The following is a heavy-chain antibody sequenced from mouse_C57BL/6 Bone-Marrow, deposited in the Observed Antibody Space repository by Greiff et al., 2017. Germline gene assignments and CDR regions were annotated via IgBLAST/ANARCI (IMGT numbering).Heavy chain of an antibody. Sequence: VQLQQSGPELVKPGASVKISCKASGYSFTGYYMNWVKQSPEKSLEWIGEINPSTGGTTYNQKFKAKATLTVDKSSSTAYMQLKSLTSEDSAVYYCTATVVAPYAMDYWGQGTSGTVSS. D-gene: IGHD1-1*01. CDR2: INPSTGGT. CDR3: TATVVAPYAMDY. V-gene: IGHV1-42*01. J-gene: IGHJ4*01. CDR1: GYSFTGYY.